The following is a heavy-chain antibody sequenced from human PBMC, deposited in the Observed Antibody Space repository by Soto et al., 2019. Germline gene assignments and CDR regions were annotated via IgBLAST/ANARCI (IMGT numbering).Heavy chain of an antibody. D-gene: IGHD1-1*01. CDR1: GYTFTTYY. CDR2: INPNTGST. CDR3: AGDYNVALTFHYHGMDV. J-gene: IGHJ6*02. Sequence: QVQLVQSGAEVKKPGASVKISCEASGYTFTTYYIHWVRQAPGQGLDWMGIINPNTGSTSSAPKFPGRISLTKETSTNTVYMEVNRLGTYDTAVYFLAGDYNVALTFHYHGMDVWGQGTTVTVSS. V-gene: IGHV1-46*01.